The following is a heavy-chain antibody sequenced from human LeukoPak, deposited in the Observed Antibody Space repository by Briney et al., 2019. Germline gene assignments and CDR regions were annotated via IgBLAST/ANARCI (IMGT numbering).Heavy chain of an antibody. CDR1: GGSISSSNW. D-gene: IGHD3-10*01. CDR3: ARISKLLWFGELLYFDY. CDR2: IYHSGST. V-gene: IGHV4-4*02. J-gene: IGHJ4*02. Sequence: PSGTLSLTCAVSGGSISSSNWWSWVRQPPGKGLEWIGEIYHSGSTNYNPSLKSRVTISVDKSKNQFSLKLSSVTAADTAVYYCARISKLLWFGELLYFDYWGQGTLVTVSS.